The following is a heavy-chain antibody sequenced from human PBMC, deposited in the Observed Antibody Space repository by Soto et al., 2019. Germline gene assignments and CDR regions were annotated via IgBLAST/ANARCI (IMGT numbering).Heavy chain of an antibody. CDR3: AKYGDDTVVGPGAHFDY. Sequence: EVHLSESGGGLVQPGGSLRLSCVASGFRFSSFAITWVRQAPGKGPEWLSAISGNGGSTYYADSVKGRFSISRDNSKNTLKLQMIGLIAEDTAVYYCAKYGDDTVVGPGAHFDYWGQGALVSVSS. J-gene: IGHJ4*02. D-gene: IGHD2-2*01. V-gene: IGHV3-23*01. CDR2: ISGNGGST. CDR1: GFRFSSFA.